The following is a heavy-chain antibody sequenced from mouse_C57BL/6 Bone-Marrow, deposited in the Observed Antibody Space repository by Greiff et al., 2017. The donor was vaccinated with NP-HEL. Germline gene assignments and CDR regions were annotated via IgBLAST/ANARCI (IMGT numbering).Heavy chain of an antibody. J-gene: IGHJ1*03. CDR2: IYPGSGNT. Sequence: QVQLQQSGPELVKPGASVKISCKASGYSFTSYYIHWVKQRPGQGLEWIGWIYPGSGNTKYNEKFKGKATLTADTSSSTAYMQLSSLTSEDSAVYYCARSRLRYCDVWGTGTTVTVSS. D-gene: IGHD2-13*01. CDR3: ARSRLRYCDV. CDR1: GYSFTSYY. V-gene: IGHV1-66*01.